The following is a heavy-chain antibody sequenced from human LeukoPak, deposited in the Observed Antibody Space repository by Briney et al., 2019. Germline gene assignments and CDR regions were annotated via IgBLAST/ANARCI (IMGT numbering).Heavy chain of an antibody. D-gene: IGHD2-15*01. J-gene: IGHJ4*02. CDR3: VVGGSPGY. Sequence: GGSLRLSCAASGFTVSSNYMSWVRQAPRKGLVWVSRISTDGYTTDYADFVQGRFTASRDNTKNTWSLEMNSLRAEDTAVYYCVVGGSPGYWGQGTLVTVSS. CDR1: GFTVSSNY. V-gene: IGHV3-74*01. CDR2: ISTDGYTT.